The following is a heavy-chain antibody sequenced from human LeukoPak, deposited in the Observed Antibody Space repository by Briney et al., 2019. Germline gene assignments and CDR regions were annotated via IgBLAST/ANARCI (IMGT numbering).Heavy chain of an antibody. V-gene: IGHV4-4*07. CDR2: IYTSGST. CDR3: ARETDYDILTGYYRQPIIDY. CDR1: GGSISSYY. D-gene: IGHD3-9*01. J-gene: IGHJ4*02. Sequence: SETLSLTCTVSGGSISSYYWSWIRQPAGKGLEWIGRIYTSGSTNYNPSLKSRVTMSVDTSKNQFSLKLSSVTAADTAVYYCARETDYDILTGYYRQPIIDYWGQGTLVTVSS.